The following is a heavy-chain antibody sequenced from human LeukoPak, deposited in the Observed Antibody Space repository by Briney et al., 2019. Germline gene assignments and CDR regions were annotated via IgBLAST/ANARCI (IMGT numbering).Heavy chain of an antibody. CDR2: MTPNSGYT. Sequence: GASVKVSCKASGYTVTSYDINWVRQATGQGLEWMGWMTPNSGYTGYAQKFQGRVTITRNTSITTAYMELSSLRFEDTAVYYCARGRDGYNFGYFDLWGRGTLVTVSS. J-gene: IGHJ2*01. CDR3: ARGRDGYNFGYFDL. CDR1: GYTVTSYD. V-gene: IGHV1-8*03. D-gene: IGHD5-24*01.